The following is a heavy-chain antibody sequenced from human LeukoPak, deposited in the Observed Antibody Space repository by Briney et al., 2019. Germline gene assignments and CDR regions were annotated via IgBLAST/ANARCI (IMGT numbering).Heavy chain of an antibody. CDR3: ANEIRPNDY. D-gene: IGHD4-17*01. J-gene: IGHJ4*02. V-gene: IGHV3-23*01. CDR1: EFDFSTHT. CDR2: ISISGTNT. Sequence: GGSLRLSCAASEFDFSTHTMTWVRQAPGKGLEWVSAISISGTNTYYADSVKGRFTISRDNSKNTLYLQMYSLRAEDTAVYYCANEIRPNDYWGQGTLVTVSS.